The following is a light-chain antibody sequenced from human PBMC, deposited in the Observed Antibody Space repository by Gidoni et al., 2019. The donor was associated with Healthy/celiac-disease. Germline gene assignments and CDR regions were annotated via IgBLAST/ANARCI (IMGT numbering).Light chain of an antibody. CDR3: QQYYSTPVT. CDR2: WAS. Sequence: DIVMTQSPDSLAVSLGERATINCKSSQSVLYSSNNKNYLAWYQQKPGQPPKLLIYWASTRESGVPDRFSGSGSGTDVTRTISSLQAEDVAVYYCQQYYSTPVTFGQXTKVEIK. J-gene: IGKJ1*01. V-gene: IGKV4-1*01. CDR1: QSVLYSSNNKNY.